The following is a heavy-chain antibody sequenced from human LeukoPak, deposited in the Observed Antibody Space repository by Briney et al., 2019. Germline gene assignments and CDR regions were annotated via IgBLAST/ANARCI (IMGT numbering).Heavy chain of an antibody. CDR2: IYYSGST. CDR1: GFTFSSYA. D-gene: IGHD3-3*01. Sequence: LRLSCAASGFTFSSYAMSWIRQHPGKGLEWIGYIYYSGSTYYNPSLKSRVTISADTSKNQFSLKLSSVTAADTAVYYCARFGITIFGVVIKDWFDPWGQGTLVTVSS. J-gene: IGHJ5*02. V-gene: IGHV4-31*02. CDR3: ARFGITIFGVVIKDWFDP.